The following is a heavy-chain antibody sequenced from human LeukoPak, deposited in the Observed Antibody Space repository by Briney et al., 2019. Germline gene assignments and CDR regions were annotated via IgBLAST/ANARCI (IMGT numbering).Heavy chain of an antibody. CDR2: IGISSNKI. CDR1: GFTLRSYT. Sequence: KPGGSLRLSCAASGFTLRSYTMNWVRQAPGKGLEWVSSIGISSNKIYYADSVKGRFIISRDNAKNSVYLQMNSLRAEDTAVYYCARDQKQQSLNYWGQGTLVTVSS. D-gene: IGHD6-13*01. CDR3: ARDQKQQSLNY. V-gene: IGHV3-21*01. J-gene: IGHJ4*02.